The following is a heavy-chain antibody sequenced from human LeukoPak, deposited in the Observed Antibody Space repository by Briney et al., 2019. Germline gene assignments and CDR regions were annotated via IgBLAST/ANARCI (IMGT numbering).Heavy chain of an antibody. J-gene: IGHJ4*02. CDR2: IYYSGST. V-gene: IGHV4-31*03. CDR1: GGSISSGGYY. D-gene: IGHD5-12*01. CDR3: AGGTSGYDYFDY. Sequence: SETLSLTCTVSGGSISSGGYYWSWIRQHPGKGLEWIGYIYYSGSTYYNPSLKSRVTISVDTSKNQFSLKLSSVTAADTAVYYCAGGTSGYDYFDYWGQGTLVTVSS.